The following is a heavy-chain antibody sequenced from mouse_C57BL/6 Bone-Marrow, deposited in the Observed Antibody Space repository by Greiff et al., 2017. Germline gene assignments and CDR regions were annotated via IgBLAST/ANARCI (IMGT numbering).Heavy chain of an antibody. CDR2: FYPGSGSI. CDR3: ARHEMINCENYFDY. J-gene: IGHJ2*01. Sequence: QVQLKESGAELVKPGASVKLSCKASGYTFTEYTIHWVKQRSGQGLEWIGWFYPGSGSIKYNEKFKDKATLTADKSSSTVYMELSSLTSEDSAVYFGARHEMINCENYFDYWGQGTTLTVSS. CDR1: GYTFTEYT. V-gene: IGHV1-62-2*01. D-gene: IGHD2-4*01.